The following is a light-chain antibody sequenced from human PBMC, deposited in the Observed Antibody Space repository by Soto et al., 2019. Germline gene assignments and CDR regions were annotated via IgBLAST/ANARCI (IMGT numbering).Light chain of an antibody. CDR1: QSISSW. J-gene: IGKJ2*01. CDR2: KAS. CDR3: QQYSSYPYT. Sequence: DIQMTQSPSTLSASVGDRVTITCRASQSISSWLAWYQQKPGKAPNLLIYKASSLQGGVPSRFSGSESGTEFTLTISSLQPDDFANYYCQQYSSYPYTFGQGTKLEI. V-gene: IGKV1-5*03.